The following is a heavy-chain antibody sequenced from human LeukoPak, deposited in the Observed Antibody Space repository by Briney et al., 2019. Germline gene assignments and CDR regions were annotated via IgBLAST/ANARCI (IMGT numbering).Heavy chain of an antibody. CDR2: ISGSGGST. V-gene: IGHV3-23*01. J-gene: IGHJ4*02. CDR3: AKDVRLFSLFDY. D-gene: IGHD3-22*01. Sequence: GGSLRLSCAASGFTFSSYAMSWVRQAPGKGKELVSAISGSGGSTYYADSVKGRFTISRDNSKNTLYLQMNSLRAEDTAVYYCAKDVRLFSLFDYWGQGTLVTVSS. CDR1: GFTFSSYA.